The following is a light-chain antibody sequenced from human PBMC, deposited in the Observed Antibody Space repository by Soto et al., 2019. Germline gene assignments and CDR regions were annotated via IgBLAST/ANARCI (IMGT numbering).Light chain of an antibody. J-gene: IGLJ1*01. CDR3: SSYTGTSYV. V-gene: IGLV2-14*01. CDR1: SSDVGGYNS. CDR2: EVS. Sequence: QSALTQPASVSGSPGQSITLSCTGTSSDVGGYNSVSWYQHHPGKGPKLIIFEVSNRPSGVSNRFSASESGNTASLAISGLQTEDEADYYCSSYTGTSYVFGTGTKVTVL.